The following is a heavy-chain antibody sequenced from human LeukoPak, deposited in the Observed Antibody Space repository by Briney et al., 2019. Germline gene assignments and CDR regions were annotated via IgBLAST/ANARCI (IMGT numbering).Heavy chain of an antibody. CDR1: GGSISSYY. CDR2: TYYSVST. Sequence: PETLSLTCTVSGGSISSYYWSWVRQPPGKGLEWIGYTYYSVSTNSNTSLKSRVTISVDTSKSQFSLKLSSVTAADTAVYYCARGYCTGGVCLDAFDIWGQGTMVTVSS. J-gene: IGHJ3*02. CDR3: ARGYCTGGVCLDAFDI. V-gene: IGHV4-59*01. D-gene: IGHD2-8*02.